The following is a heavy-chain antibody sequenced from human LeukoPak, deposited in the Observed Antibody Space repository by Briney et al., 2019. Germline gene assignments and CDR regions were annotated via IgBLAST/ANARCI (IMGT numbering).Heavy chain of an antibody. J-gene: IGHJ6*03. V-gene: IGHV7-4-1*02. CDR1: GFTFSAYS. Sequence: GASVKVSCKASGFTFSAYSINWVRQAPGQGLEWMGWINTNTGNPTYAQGFTGRFVFSLDTSVSTAYLQISSLKAEGTAVYYCARDGMSSSGGYYYYYYMDVWGKGITVTVSS. CDR2: INTNTGNP. CDR3: ARDGMSSSGGYYYYYYMDV. D-gene: IGHD6-6*01.